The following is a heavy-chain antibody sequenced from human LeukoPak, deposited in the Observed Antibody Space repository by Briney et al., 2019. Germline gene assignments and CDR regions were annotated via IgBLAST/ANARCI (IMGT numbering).Heavy chain of an antibody. J-gene: IGHJ4*02. Sequence: GASVKVSCKASGYTFTSYDINWVRQATGQGLEWMGWMNPNSGNTGYAQKFQGRIIVSRNTSISTAYMELSSLTSEDTAIYYCAGIAAAGSRRLNYWGQGTLVTAAS. CDR1: GYTFTSYD. D-gene: IGHD6-13*01. CDR3: AGIAAAGSRRLNY. V-gene: IGHV1-8*01. CDR2: MNPNSGNT.